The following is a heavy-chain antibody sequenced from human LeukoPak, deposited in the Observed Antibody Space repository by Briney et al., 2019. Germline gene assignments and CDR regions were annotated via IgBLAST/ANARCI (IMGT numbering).Heavy chain of an antibody. V-gene: IGHV1-2*02. CDR1: GYTFTGYY. CDR3: ARDLPYSDGDDFDY. J-gene: IGHJ4*02. CDR2: INPNSGGT. Sequence: ASVKVSCKASGYTFTGYYMHLVRQAPGQGLEWMGWINPNSGGTNYAQKFQGRVTMTRDTSISTAYMELSRLRSDDTAVYYCARDLPYSDGDDFDYWGQGTLVTVSS. D-gene: IGHD5-18*01.